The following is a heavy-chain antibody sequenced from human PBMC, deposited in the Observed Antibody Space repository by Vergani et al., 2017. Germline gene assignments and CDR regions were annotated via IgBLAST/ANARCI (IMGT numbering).Heavy chain of an antibody. CDR3: ATPMVRGVTGDNWFDP. CDR1: GCTFSSYG. Sequence: QVQLVESGGGVVQPGGSLRLSCAASGCTFSSYGMHWVRQAPGKGLEWVAFIRYDGSNKYYADSVKGRFTISRDNSKNTLYLQMNSLRAEDTAVYYCATPMVRGVTGDNWFDPWGQGTLVTVSS. CDR2: IRYDGSNK. D-gene: IGHD3-10*01. J-gene: IGHJ5*02. V-gene: IGHV3-30*02.